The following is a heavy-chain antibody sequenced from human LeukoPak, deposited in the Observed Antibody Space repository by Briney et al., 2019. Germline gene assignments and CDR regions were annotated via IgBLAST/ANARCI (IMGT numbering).Heavy chain of an antibody. V-gene: IGHV3-30*02. CDR1: GFTFSSYG. D-gene: IGHD4-23*01. J-gene: IGHJ6*03. Sequence: PGGSLRLSCAASGFTFSSYGMHWVRQAPGKGLEWVAFIRYDGSNKYYADSVKGRFTISRDNSKNTQYLQMNSLRAEDTAVYYCARTVVTPYYYYYMDVWGKGTTVTISS. CDR3: ARTVVTPYYYYYMDV. CDR2: IRYDGSNK.